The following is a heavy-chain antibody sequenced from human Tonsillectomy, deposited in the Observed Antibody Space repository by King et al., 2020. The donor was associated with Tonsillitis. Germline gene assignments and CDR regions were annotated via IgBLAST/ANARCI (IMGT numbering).Heavy chain of an antibody. J-gene: IGHJ1*01. D-gene: IGHD3-9*01. CDR1: GFTFRNYA. Sequence: ESGGGLAQPGGSLRLSCAASGFTFRNYAMGWVRQTPGKGLQWVSVISGSGGTTFYTDSVKGRFTISRDNSNNTLYLQMTGLRADDTAVYYCARDSTFSLRLGYTTTWNPAYFHPWGQGTLVTVSS. CDR2: ISGSGGTT. V-gene: IGHV3-23*01. CDR3: ARDSTFSLRLGYTTTWNPAYFHP.